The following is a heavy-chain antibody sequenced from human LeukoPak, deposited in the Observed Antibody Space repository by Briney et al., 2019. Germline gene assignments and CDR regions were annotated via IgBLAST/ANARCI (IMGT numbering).Heavy chain of an antibody. J-gene: IGHJ1*01. V-gene: IGHV3-53*01. CDR2: IYSGGST. Sequence: PGGSLRLSCAASGFTVSSNYMSWVRQAPGKGLEWVSVIYSGGSTYYADSVKGRFTISRDNSKNTLYLQMNSLRAEDTAVYYSARDQRVGATRYFQHWGQGTLVTVSS. CDR3: ARDQRVGATRYFQH. CDR1: GFTVSSNY. D-gene: IGHD1-26*01.